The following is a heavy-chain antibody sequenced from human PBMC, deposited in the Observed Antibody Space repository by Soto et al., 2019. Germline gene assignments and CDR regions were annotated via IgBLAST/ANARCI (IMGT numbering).Heavy chain of an antibody. CDR1: GFTFPSCA. Sequence: EVQLLESGGGLVQPGGSLRLSCAASGFTFPSCAMSWVRQAPGKGLEWVSAISVSGGITYYADSVKGQFIISRDNSKNTLYLQMNSLRGEDTAVYYCAKGVPGWLRGLGGVYCCGMDVWGQGTTVTVSS. D-gene: IGHD5-12*01. CDR2: ISVSGGIT. V-gene: IGHV3-23*01. J-gene: IGHJ6*02. CDR3: AKGVPGWLRGLGGVYCCGMDV.